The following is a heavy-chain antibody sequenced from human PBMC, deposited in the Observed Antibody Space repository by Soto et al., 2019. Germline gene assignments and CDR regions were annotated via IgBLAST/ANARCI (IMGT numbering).Heavy chain of an antibody. Sequence: GGSLRLSCAASGFTFDDYAMHWVRQTPGKGLEWVSGISWNSGSIGYADSVKGRFTISRDNAKNSLYLQMNSLRAEDTALYYCAKGQLAYYYYYGMDVWGQGTTVTVSS. D-gene: IGHD6-13*01. CDR3: AKGQLAYYYYYGMDV. J-gene: IGHJ6*02. V-gene: IGHV3-9*01. CDR2: ISWNSGSI. CDR1: GFTFDDYA.